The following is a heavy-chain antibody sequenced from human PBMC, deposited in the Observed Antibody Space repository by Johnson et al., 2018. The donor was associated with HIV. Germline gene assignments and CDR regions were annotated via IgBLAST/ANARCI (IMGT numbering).Heavy chain of an antibody. CDR2: ISSSGSTI. V-gene: IGHV3-48*04. CDR1: GFTFRIFW. D-gene: IGHD5-12*01. CDR3: ASLYSGYDNDAFDI. Sequence: VQLVESGGGLVQPGGSLRLSCAASGFTFRIFWMSWVRQAPGKGLEWVSYISSSGSTIYYADSVKGRFTISRDNAKNSLYLQMNSLRAEDTAVYYCASLYSGYDNDAFDIWGQGTMVTVSS. J-gene: IGHJ3*02.